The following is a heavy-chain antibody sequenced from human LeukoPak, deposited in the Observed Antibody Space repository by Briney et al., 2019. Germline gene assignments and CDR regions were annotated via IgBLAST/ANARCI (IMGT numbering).Heavy chain of an antibody. V-gene: IGHV3-30*02. J-gene: IGHJ4*02. Sequence: GGSLRLSCAASGFTFSSYGMHWVRQAPGKGLEWVAFIRYDGSNKYYADSVKGRFTISRDNSKNTLYLQMNSLRAEDTAVYYCAKDRAYCSGGSCYSNYYFDYWGQGTLVTVSS. D-gene: IGHD2-15*01. CDR3: AKDRAYCSGGSCYSNYYFDY. CDR1: GFTFSSYG. CDR2: IRYDGSNK.